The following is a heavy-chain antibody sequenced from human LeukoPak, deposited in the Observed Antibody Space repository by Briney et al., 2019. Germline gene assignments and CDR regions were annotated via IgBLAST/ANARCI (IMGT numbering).Heavy chain of an antibody. D-gene: IGHD2-2*01. V-gene: IGHV3-20*04. CDR1: GFIFDDYG. J-gene: IGHJ6*03. CDR3: VKYHSTSDYYYYYMDV. Sequence: GGSLRLSCAASGFIFDDYGMTWVRQEPGKGLEWVAGINWNGGNTGYADPVKGRFNISSDNAKNSLSLQMSGLKAEDTALYYCVKYHSTSDYYYYYMDVWGKGTTVIVSS. CDR2: INWNGGNT.